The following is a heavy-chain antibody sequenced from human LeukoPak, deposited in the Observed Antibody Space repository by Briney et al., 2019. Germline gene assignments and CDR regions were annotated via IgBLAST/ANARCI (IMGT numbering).Heavy chain of an antibody. D-gene: IGHD6-19*01. V-gene: IGHV4-59*01. CDR3: ARMAYSSGWFYGMDV. CDR1: GGSISSYY. Sequence: SETLSLTCTVSGGSISSYYWSWIRQPPGKGLEWIGYVYYSGSTNYNPSLKSRVTISVDTSKNQFSLKLSSVTAADTAVYYCARMAYSSGWFYGMDVWGQGTTVTVSS. CDR2: VYYSGST. J-gene: IGHJ6*02.